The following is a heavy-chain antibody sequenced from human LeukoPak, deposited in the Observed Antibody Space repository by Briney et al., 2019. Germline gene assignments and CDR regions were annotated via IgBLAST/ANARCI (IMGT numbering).Heavy chain of an antibody. J-gene: IGHJ6*01. CDR1: GDSISNYIYF. D-gene: IGHD6-19*01. V-gene: IGHV4-39*07. CDR3: ARDSSAPRSYFALDV. CDR2: VSLDGIT. Sequence: SETLSLTCTLSGDSISNYIYFWGWIRQPPGKGLEWIGDVSLDGITNYNPSLLGRVTISLDKSAKQVSLRLTSVTAADTAIYYCARDSSAPRSYFALDVWGQGTTVTVSS.